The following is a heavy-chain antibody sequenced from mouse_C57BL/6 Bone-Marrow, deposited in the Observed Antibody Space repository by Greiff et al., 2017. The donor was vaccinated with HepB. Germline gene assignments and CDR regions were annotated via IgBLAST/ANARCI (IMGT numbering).Heavy chain of an antibody. J-gene: IGHJ1*02. CDR3: ARRFYYDSWYFDG. V-gene: IGHV5-15*01. Sequence: EVMLVESGGGLVQPGGSLKLSCAASGFTFSDYGMAWVRQAPRKGPEWVAFISNLAYSTYYADTVTGRFTISRENAKNTLYLEMSSLRSEDTAMYYCARRFYYDSWYFDGWGTGTTVTVSS. CDR1: GFTFSDYG. D-gene: IGHD2-4*01. CDR2: ISNLAYST.